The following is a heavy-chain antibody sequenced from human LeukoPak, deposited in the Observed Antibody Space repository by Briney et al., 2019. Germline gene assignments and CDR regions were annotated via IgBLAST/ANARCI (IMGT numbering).Heavy chain of an antibody. J-gene: IGHJ4*02. Sequence: PSETLSLTCTVSGGSISSYYWNWIRQPPGKGLEWIGYIYYSGSTNYNPSLKSRVTISVDTSKNQFSLKLSSVTAADTAVYYCARVSSSWYSGHFDYWGQGTLVTVSS. CDR1: GGSISSYY. V-gene: IGHV4-59*01. D-gene: IGHD6-13*01. CDR2: IYYSGST. CDR3: ARVSSSWYSGHFDY.